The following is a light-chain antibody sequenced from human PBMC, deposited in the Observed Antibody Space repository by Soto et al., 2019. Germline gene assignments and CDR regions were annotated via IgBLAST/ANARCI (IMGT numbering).Light chain of an antibody. CDR1: SSNIGGTNY. CDR2: SNN. Sequence: QSVPTQPPSASGTPGQTVFISCSGSSSNIGGTNYAYWYQQLPGAAPKLLMHSNNLRPSGVPERISGSKFGTAASLAISGLRSEDEAVYYCASWDDRLGAVIFGGGTKVTVL. CDR3: ASWDDRLGAVI. V-gene: IGLV1-47*02. J-gene: IGLJ2*01.